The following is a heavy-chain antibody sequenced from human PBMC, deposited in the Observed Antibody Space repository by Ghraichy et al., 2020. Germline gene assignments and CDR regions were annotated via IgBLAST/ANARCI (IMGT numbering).Heavy chain of an antibody. CDR2: ISDSGVTT. Sequence: GGSLRLSCAASGFTFNNYAMNWVRQAPGKGLEWVSSISDSGVTTYHADSVKGRFTISRDNSKNTLYLYMNSLGVEDTAAYFRARSSNLEIRGVISAIDYWGQGTPVIVSS. J-gene: IGHJ4*02. V-gene: IGHV3-23*01. CDR1: GFTFNNYA. CDR3: ARSSNLEIRGVISAIDY. D-gene: IGHD3-10*01.